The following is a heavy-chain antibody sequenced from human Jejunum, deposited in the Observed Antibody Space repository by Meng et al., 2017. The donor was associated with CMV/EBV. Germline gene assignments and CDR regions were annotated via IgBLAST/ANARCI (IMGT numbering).Heavy chain of an antibody. J-gene: IGHJ5*02. Sequence: EVQLVDSGGGLVKPGGSLRLSCIGSGFTFSSYNMNWVRQALGKGLEWVSSISSNSRYINYADSVKGRFTISRDNAKNSLYLHMNSLRVEDTAVYYCARDSDHWRQGTLVTVSS. CDR2: ISSNSRYI. V-gene: IGHV3-21*01. CDR1: GFTFSSYN. CDR3: ARDSDH.